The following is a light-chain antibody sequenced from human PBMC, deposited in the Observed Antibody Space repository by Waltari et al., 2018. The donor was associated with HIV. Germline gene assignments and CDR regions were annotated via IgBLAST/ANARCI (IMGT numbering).Light chain of an antibody. V-gene: IGLV2-14*03. CDR3: SSYTSITLI. Sequence: QSALTQPASVSGSPGQSITISCPGSGSDIGGYNYVSWYQHYPGKAPKLIIYDVSSRPSVVSNRVAGSKSGNTASLTISGLRAEDEADYYCSSYTSITLIFGGGTKLTVL. CDR2: DVS. J-gene: IGLJ2*01. CDR1: GSDIGGYNY.